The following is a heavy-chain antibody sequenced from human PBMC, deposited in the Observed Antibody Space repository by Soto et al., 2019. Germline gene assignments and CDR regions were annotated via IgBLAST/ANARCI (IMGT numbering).Heavy chain of an antibody. Sequence: GGSLRLSCAASGFTFSSYAMSWVRQAPGKGLEWVSAISGSGGSTYYADSVKGRFTISRDNSKNTLYLQMNSLRAEDTAVYYCAATRSHCSGGCCYPYYYYYGMDVWGQGTPVTVSS. V-gene: IGHV3-23*01. D-gene: IGHD2-15*01. CDR1: GFTFSSYA. CDR2: ISGSGGST. CDR3: AATRSHCSGGCCYPYYYYYGMDV. J-gene: IGHJ6*02.